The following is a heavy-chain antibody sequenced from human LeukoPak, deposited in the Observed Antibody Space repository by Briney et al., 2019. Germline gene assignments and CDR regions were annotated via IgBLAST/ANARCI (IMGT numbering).Heavy chain of an antibody. V-gene: IGHV3-48*02. CDR3: ARESVTYDY. CDR1: GFTFSSYE. CDR2: ISTGSSII. D-gene: IGHD4-17*01. Sequence: PGGSLRLSCAASGFTFSSYEMNWVRQAPGKGLEWVSYISTGSSIIYYADSVKGRFTISRDNAKNSLYLQMNSLRDEDTAVYYCARESVTYDYWGQGTLVTVSS. J-gene: IGHJ4*02.